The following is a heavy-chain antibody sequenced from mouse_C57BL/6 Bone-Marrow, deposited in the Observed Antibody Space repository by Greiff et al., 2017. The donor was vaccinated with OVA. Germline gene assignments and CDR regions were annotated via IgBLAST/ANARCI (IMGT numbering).Heavy chain of an antibody. V-gene: IGHV1-50*01. Sequence: VQLQQPGAELVKPGASVKLSCKASGYTFTSYWMQWVKQRPGQGLEWIGEIDPSDSYTNYNQKFKGKARLTVDTSSSTAYMQLSSLTSEDSAVYYCALGYDWGQGTLVTVSA. CDR3: ALGYD. CDR2: IDPSDSYT. D-gene: IGHD2-2*01. J-gene: IGHJ3*01. CDR1: GYTFTSYW.